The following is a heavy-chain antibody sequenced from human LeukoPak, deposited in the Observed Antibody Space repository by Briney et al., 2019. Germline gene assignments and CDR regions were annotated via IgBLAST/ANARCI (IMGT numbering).Heavy chain of an antibody. CDR2: VSGSGGIT. CDR1: GFTFNSYA. CDR3: AKTTAGNSSGRNPGWPVDY. V-gene: IGHV3-23*01. Sequence: GGSLRLSCAASGFTFNSYAMTWVRQAPGKGLEWVSHVSGSGGITYYADSVKGRFAIFRDNSKNTLYLQMNSLRADDPAVYYCAKTTAGNSSGRNPGWPVDYWGQGALVTVSS. J-gene: IGHJ4*02. D-gene: IGHD6-19*01.